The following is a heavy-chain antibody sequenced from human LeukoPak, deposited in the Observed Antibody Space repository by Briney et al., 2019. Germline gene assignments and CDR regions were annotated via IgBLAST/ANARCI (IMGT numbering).Heavy chain of an antibody. CDR2: TDYRSKWNS. V-gene: IGHV6-1*01. CDR3: ARDPDSSYEWGPFDP. J-gene: IGHJ5*02. CDR1: GYSVSSNSAS. D-gene: IGHD6-6*01. Sequence: SQTLSLTCAISGYSVSSNSASWNWIRQSPSRGLEWRGRTDYRSKWNSDYARSVQSRITINPDTSKNQFPLHLKSVTPEDTAVYYCARDPDSSYEWGPFDPWGQGPLVTVSS.